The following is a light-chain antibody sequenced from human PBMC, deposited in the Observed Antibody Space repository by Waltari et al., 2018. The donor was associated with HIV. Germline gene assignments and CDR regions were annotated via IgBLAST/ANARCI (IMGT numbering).Light chain of an antibody. Sequence: QSALTQPRSVSGSPGHTVTISRTGTSSDVGGYDYVSWFQKHPDKAPKLIIYDVGSRPSGVPVCFSGSKSGNTAFLTISGLQAEDEADYYCCSYAGTYTVVFGSGTEVSAL. J-gene: IGLJ1*01. CDR3: CSYAGTYTVV. CDR1: SSDVGGYDY. V-gene: IGLV2-11*01. CDR2: DVG.